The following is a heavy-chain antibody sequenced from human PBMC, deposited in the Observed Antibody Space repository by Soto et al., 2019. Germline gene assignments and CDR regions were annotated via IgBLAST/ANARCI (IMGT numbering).Heavy chain of an antibody. Sequence: SETLSLTCTVSGGSISSYYWSWIRQPPGKGLEWIGYIFYRGSTNYNPSLESRVTISVDTSKNQFSLKLSSVTAADTAMYYCAREAGVRYPFDPWGQGTLVTVSS. CDR2: IFYRGST. D-gene: IGHD4-17*01. CDR1: GGSISSYY. CDR3: AREAGVRYPFDP. J-gene: IGHJ5*02. V-gene: IGHV4-59*01.